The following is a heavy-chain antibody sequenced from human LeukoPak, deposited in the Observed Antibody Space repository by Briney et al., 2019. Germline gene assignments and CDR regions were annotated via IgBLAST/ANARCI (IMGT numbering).Heavy chain of an antibody. CDR3: ARDTYDSSGYYDD. Sequence: SVKVSCKASGGTFSSYAISWVRQTPGQGLEWMGRIIPIFGIANYAQKFQGRVTITADKSTSTAYMELSSLRSEDTAVYYCARDTYDSSGYYDDWGQGTLVTVSS. J-gene: IGHJ4*02. CDR1: GGTFSSYA. CDR2: IIPIFGIA. D-gene: IGHD3-22*01. V-gene: IGHV1-69*04.